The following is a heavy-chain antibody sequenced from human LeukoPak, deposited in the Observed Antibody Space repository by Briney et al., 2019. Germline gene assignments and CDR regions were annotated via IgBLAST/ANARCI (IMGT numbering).Heavy chain of an antibody. CDR2: IYPGYSDT. Sequence: GESLKISCKGSGYSFTSYWIVWVRQMPGKGLEWMGIIYPGYSDTRYSTSLQGQVIISADKSVSTAYLQWSSRKASDTAMYYCARRRDGYNYFDYWAREPWSPSPQ. CDR1: GYSFTSYW. V-gene: IGHV5-51*01. CDR3: ARRRDGYNYFDY. D-gene: IGHD5-24*01. J-gene: IGHJ4*02.